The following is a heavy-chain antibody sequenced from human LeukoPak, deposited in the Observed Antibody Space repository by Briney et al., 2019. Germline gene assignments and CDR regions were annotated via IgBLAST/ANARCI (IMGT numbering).Heavy chain of an antibody. CDR1: GFSFSSYA. J-gene: IGHJ4*02. CDR3: ARGWAADGGGGYFDY. D-gene: IGHD6-13*01. CDR2: ISGSGGST. Sequence: GGSLRLSCAASGFSFSSYAMRWVRQAPGKGLEWVSAISGSGGSTHYADSVKGRFTISRDNSKNTLYLQMGSLRAEDMAVYYCARGWAADGGGGYFDYWGQGTLVTVSS. V-gene: IGHV3-23*01.